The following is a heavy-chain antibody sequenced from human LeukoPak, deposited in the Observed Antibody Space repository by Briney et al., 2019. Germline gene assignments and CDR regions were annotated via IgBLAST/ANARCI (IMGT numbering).Heavy chain of an antibody. CDR1: GYTFTSYY. D-gene: IGHD2-15*01. CDR2: INXSGGSK. V-gene: IGHV1-46*03. J-gene: IGHJ3*02. Sequence: ASVXXSCKAXGYTFTSYYMHWVRQAPGQGVEWMGVINXSGGSKNYAQKLQGRVAMTRDRSTSTVYREVSSQRDEDTAVYYCAREGGYCSGGSCSGSAFDIWGQGTMVTVSS. CDR3: AREGGYCSGGSCSGSAFDI.